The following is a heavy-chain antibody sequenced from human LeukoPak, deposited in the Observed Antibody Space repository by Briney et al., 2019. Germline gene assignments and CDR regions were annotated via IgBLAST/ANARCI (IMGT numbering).Heavy chain of an antibody. J-gene: IGHJ5*02. CDR1: GFTFSSYG. D-gene: IGHD6-25*01. CDR3: ARHAPPWAAGPYNWFDP. V-gene: IGHV3-30*02. Sequence: GGSLRLSCAASGFTFSSYGMHWVRQAPGKGLEWVAFIRYDGSNKYYADSVKGRFTISRDNSKNTLYLQMNSLRAEDTAVYYCARHAPPWAAGPYNWFDPWGQGTLVTVSS. CDR2: IRYDGSNK.